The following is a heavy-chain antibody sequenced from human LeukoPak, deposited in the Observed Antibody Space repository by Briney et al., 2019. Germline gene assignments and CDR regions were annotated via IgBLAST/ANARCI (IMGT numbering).Heavy chain of an antibody. J-gene: IGHJ4*02. CDR1: GGSISSSSYY. D-gene: IGHD3-10*01. CDR2: IYYSGST. Sequence: SETLSLTCTVSGGSISSSSYYWGWIRQPPGKGLEWIGSIYYSGSTYYNPSLKSRVTISVDTSKNQFSLKLSSVTAADTAVYYCARGSLQFTMVRGALDYWGQGTLVTVSS. V-gene: IGHV4-39*07. CDR3: ARGSLQFTMVRGALDY.